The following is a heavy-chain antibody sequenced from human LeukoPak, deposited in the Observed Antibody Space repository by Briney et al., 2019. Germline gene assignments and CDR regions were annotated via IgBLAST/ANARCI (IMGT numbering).Heavy chain of an antibody. J-gene: IGHJ3*02. CDR1: GGSISSYY. CDR3: ARDWEGVGATTFAFDI. Sequence: PSETLSLTCTVSGGSISSYYWSWIRQPPGKGLEWLGYIYYSGSTNYNPSLKSRVTISVDTSKNQFSLKLSSVTAADTAVYYCARDWEGVGATTFAFDIWGQGTMVTVSS. CDR2: IYYSGST. V-gene: IGHV4-59*01. D-gene: IGHD1-26*01.